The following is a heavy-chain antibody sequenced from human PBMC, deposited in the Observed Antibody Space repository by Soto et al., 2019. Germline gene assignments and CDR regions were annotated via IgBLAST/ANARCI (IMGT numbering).Heavy chain of an antibody. Sequence: ASVKVSCKASGYTFTGYYMHWVRQARGQGLEWMGWINPNSGGTNYAQKFQGRVTMTRDTSISTAYMELSRLRSDDTAVYYCARGITMVRGVIVSWFDPWGQGTLVTVSS. CDR2: INPNSGGT. CDR1: GYTFTGYY. V-gene: IGHV1-2*02. D-gene: IGHD3-10*01. J-gene: IGHJ5*02. CDR3: ARGITMVRGVIVSWFDP.